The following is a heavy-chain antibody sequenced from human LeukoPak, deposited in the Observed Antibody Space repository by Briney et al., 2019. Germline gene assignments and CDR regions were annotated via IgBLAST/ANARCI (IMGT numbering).Heavy chain of an antibody. Sequence: GGSLRLSCAASGFSLSSYSMNWARQAPGKGLEWVSSISSGSSYIFYADSVKGRFTISRDNAKNSLYLQMNSLRAEDTAVYYCARTLVQMYSSGWYENYFDYWGQGTLVTVSS. CDR3: ARTLVQMYSSGWYENYFDY. V-gene: IGHV3-21*01. CDR1: GFSLSSYS. J-gene: IGHJ4*02. CDR2: ISSGSSYI. D-gene: IGHD6-19*01.